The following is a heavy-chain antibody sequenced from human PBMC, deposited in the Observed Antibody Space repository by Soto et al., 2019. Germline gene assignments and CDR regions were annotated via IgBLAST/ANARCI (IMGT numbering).Heavy chain of an antibody. D-gene: IGHD3-10*01. J-gene: IGHJ6*02. CDR2: IRSRAYGGTP. Sequence: PGGSLRLSCTGSGFTFGDYTMNWVRLAPGKGLEWVGFIRSRAYGGTPEYAASVKGRFSISRDDSKTVVYLQMNSLKTEDTAVYYCVSRGVNVGDPLTYGMDVWGQGTSVTVS. V-gene: IGHV3-49*04. CDR1: GFTFGDYT. CDR3: VSRGVNVGDPLTYGMDV.